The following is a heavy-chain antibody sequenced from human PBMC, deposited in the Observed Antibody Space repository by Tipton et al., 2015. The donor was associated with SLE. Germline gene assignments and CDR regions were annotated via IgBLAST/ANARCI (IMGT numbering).Heavy chain of an antibody. V-gene: IGHV4-39*07. J-gene: IGHJ6*03. CDR3: ARARGSFSYYYVDV. D-gene: IGHD2/OR15-2a*01. CDR1: GGSISSSSYY. CDR2: FSHSGST. Sequence: TLSLTCTVSGGSISSSSYYWGWIRQPPGKGLEWIGSFSHSGSTYFNPSLKSRVTISPDTSKNQFSLKLNSVTAADTAVYYCARARGSFSYYYVDVWGKGTTVTVSS.